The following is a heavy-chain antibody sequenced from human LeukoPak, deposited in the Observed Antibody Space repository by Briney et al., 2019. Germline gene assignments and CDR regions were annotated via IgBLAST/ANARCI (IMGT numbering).Heavy chain of an antibody. J-gene: IGHJ4*02. CDR2: INPSGGST. D-gene: IGHD3-22*01. Sequence: ASVKVSCKASGYTFTSYYMHWVRQAPGQGLEWMGIINPSGGSTSYAQKFQGRVTMTRDMSTSTVYMELSSLRSGDTAVYYCARAAETMIVVVPFDYWGQGTLVTVSS. V-gene: IGHV1-46*01. CDR1: GYTFTSYY. CDR3: ARAAETMIVVVPFDY.